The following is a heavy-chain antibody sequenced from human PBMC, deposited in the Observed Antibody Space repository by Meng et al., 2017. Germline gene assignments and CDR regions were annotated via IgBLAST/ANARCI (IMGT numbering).Heavy chain of an antibody. CDR2: IKQDGSEK. Sequence: GGSLRLSCAASGFTFSIYWMSWVRQAPGKGLEWVANIKQDGSEKYYVDSVKGRFTISRANAKNSLYLQMDSLRAEDTAVYYCARTPTVTTYGYWGQGALVTVSS. V-gene: IGHV3-7*01. J-gene: IGHJ4*02. CDR1: GFTFSIYW. D-gene: IGHD4-17*01. CDR3: ARTPTVTTYGY.